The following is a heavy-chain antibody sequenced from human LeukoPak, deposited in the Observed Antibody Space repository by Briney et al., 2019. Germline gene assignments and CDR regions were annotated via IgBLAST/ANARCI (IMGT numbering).Heavy chain of an antibody. D-gene: IGHD3-10*01. J-gene: IGHJ4*02. V-gene: IGHV4-39*07. CDR1: GGSISSSSYY. Sequence: SETLSLTCTVSGGSISSSSYYWGWIRQPPGKGLEWIRSIYYSGSTYYNPSLKSRVTISVDTSKNQFSLKLSSVTAADTAVYYCARDHYYGSGSYYNDFDYWGQGTLVTVSS. CDR2: IYYSGST. CDR3: ARDHYYGSGSYYNDFDY.